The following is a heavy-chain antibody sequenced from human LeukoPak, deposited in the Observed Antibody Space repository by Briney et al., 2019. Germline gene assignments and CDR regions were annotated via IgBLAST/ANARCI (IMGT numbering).Heavy chain of an antibody. Sequence: PSETLSLTCAVYGGSFSGYYWSWIRQPPGKVLEWIGEINHSGSTNYNPSLKSRVTISVVTSKNQFSMKLSSVTAADTAVYYCARAPGRRYFDYWGQGTLVTVSS. CDR3: ARAPGRRYFDY. J-gene: IGHJ4*02. CDR2: INHSGST. V-gene: IGHV4-34*01. CDR1: GGSFSGYY. D-gene: IGHD1-14*01.